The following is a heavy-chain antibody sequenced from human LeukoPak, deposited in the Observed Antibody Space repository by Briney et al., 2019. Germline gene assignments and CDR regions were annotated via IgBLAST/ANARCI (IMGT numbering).Heavy chain of an antibody. J-gene: IGHJ6*03. V-gene: IGHV3-7*01. D-gene: IGHD1-26*01. Sequence: PGGSLRLSCAASGFTFSSYWMSWVRQAPGKGLEWVANIKQDGSEKYYVDSVKGRFTISRDNAKNSLYLQMNSLRAEDTAVYYCARGTKWELLRDYYMDVWGKGTTVTISS. CDR3: ARGTKWELLRDYYMDV. CDR2: IKQDGSEK. CDR1: GFTFSSYW.